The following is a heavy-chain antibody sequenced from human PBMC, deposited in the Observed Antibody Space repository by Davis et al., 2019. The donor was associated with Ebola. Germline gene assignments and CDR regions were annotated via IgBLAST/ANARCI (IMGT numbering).Heavy chain of an antibody. CDR1: GFTFSDYY. J-gene: IGHJ4*02. Sequence: GESLKISCAASGFTFSDYYMSWIRQAPGKGLEWVSYISSSGSTIYYADSVKGRFTISRDNAKNSRYLQMNSLRAEDTAVYYCARFPHYDFWSGYFDYWGQGTLVTVSS. CDR2: ISSSGSTI. D-gene: IGHD3-3*01. CDR3: ARFPHYDFWSGYFDY. V-gene: IGHV3-11*01.